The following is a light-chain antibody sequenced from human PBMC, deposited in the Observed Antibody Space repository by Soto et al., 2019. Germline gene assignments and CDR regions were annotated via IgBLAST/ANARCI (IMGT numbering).Light chain of an antibody. CDR2: EVN. Sequence: QSALTQPPSASGSPGQSVTISCTGTGSDVGGYNYVSWYQHHPGKAPKLMIYEVNKRPSGVPDRFSASKSGNTASLTVSGLQPEDEADYYCSSYTGRDNLVFGGGTKVTVL. CDR1: GSDVGGYNY. CDR3: SSYTGRDNLV. J-gene: IGLJ3*02. V-gene: IGLV2-8*01.